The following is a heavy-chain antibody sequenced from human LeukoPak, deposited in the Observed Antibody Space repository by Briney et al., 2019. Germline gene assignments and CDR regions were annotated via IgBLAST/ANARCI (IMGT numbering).Heavy chain of an antibody. CDR3: ARDNGYCSGGSCDRYYYYYMDV. CDR1: DGSISSGSYY. CDR2: IYITGST. D-gene: IGHD2-15*01. Sequence: SETLSLTCTVSDGSISSGSYYWSWIRQPAGKGLEWIGRIYITGSTNYNPSLKSRVTISVDTSKNQFSLKLSSVTAADTAVYYCARDNGYCSGGSCDRYYYYYMDVWGKGTTVTISS. V-gene: IGHV4-61*02. J-gene: IGHJ6*03.